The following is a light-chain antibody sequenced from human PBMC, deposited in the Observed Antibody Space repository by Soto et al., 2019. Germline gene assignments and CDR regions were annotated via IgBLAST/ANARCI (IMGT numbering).Light chain of an antibody. CDR3: SSYTTSNTRQIV. V-gene: IGLV2-14*01. CDR2: DVS. CDR1: SSDVCGYNY. Sequence: QYALTQPASVSGSTGQSITISCTGTSSDVCGYNYVSWYQQHPGKAPKFMIYDVSNRPSGVSNRFSGSKSGNTASLTISGLQAEDEADYYCSSYTTSNTRQIVFGTGTKLTVL. J-gene: IGLJ1*01.